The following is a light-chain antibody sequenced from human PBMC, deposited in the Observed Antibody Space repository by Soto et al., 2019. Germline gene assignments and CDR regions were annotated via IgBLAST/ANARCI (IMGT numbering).Light chain of an antibody. J-gene: IGKJ4*01. CDR1: QGISNY. Sequence: DIQLTQSPSFLPASVGDRVTITCRASQGISNYLAWNQQKPGKAPGLLMYAASTLQRGVSSRFSGSGSGTEFTLTISNLQPEDFATYYCQQLNSYPLTFGGGTKVDIK. V-gene: IGKV1-9*01. CDR2: AAS. CDR3: QQLNSYPLT.